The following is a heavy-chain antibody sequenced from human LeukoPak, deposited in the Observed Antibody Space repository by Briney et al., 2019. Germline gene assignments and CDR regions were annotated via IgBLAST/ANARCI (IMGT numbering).Heavy chain of an antibody. D-gene: IGHD5-12*01. Sequence: NPSETLSLTCAVSGGSISSYAWCWFLRQPPGEGLEWIGEIYHSGHTNYDTSLKRRVTISVDTYKNQFSLRLSSVTAADTAVYYCARLYSGYDYGDYGMDVWGQGTTVAVSS. J-gene: IGHJ6*02. CDR2: IYHSGHT. CDR1: GGSISSYAW. V-gene: IGHV4-4*02. CDR3: ARLYSGYDYGDYGMDV.